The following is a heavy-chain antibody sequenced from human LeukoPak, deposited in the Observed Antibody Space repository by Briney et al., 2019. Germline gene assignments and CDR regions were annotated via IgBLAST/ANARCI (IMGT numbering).Heavy chain of an antibody. CDR3: ARYTSIAASGPARCYDFWYDMDV. D-gene: IGHD6-13*01. J-gene: IGHJ6*03. CDR1: GFSSSSSSYY. Sequence: SETLSFTGSGSGFSSSSSSYYWRWIRQPPEKRLEWSGEINHRGYTKYNPSLKTRVTITVDTSNNQYSRNLRSVTPADTSGYYCARYTSIAASGPARCYDFWYDMDVWGKGATVTVSS. CDR2: INHRGYT. V-gene: IGHV4-39*07.